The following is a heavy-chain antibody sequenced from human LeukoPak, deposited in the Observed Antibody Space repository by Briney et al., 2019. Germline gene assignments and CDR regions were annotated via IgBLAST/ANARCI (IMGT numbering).Heavy chain of an antibody. J-gene: IGHJ4*02. Sequence: GGSLRLSCTASGFTFDEYGMHWVRQAPGKGLEWVAFIRYDGSNKFYGDSVKGRFTISRDNSKNTLYLQMNSLRAEDTAVYYCAKDGVKSYHDSSGYYYVDYWGQGTLVTVSS. CDR3: AKDGVKSYHDSSGYYYVDY. V-gene: IGHV3-30*02. D-gene: IGHD3-22*01. CDR2: IRYDGSNK. CDR1: GFTFDEYG.